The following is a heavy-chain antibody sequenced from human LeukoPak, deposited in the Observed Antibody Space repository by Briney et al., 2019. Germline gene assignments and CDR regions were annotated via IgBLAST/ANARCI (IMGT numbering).Heavy chain of an antibody. CDR1: GGSISSYY. V-gene: IGHV4-59*08. J-gene: IGHJ6*02. D-gene: IGHD2-2*01. CDR2: IYYSGST. Sequence: PSETLSLTCTVSGGSISSYYWSWIRQPPGKGLEWIGYIYYSGSTNYNPSLKSRVTISVDTSKNQFSLKLSSVTAADTAVYYCARAPAAPYYYYYGMDVWGQGTTVTVSS. CDR3: ARAPAAPYYYYYGMDV.